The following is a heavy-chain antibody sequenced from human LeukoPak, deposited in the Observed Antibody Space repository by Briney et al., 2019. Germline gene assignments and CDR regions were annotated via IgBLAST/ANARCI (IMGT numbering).Heavy chain of an antibody. CDR1: GGSISSYY. V-gene: IGHV4-59*01. CDR3: ARDSSGWFGAFDI. D-gene: IGHD6-19*01. Sequence: PSETLSLTCTVSGGSISSYYWSWIRQPPGRGLEWIGYIYYSGSTNYNPSLKSRVTISVDTSKNQFSLKLSSVTAADTAVYYCARDSSGWFGAFDIWGQGTMVTVSP. CDR2: IYYSGST. J-gene: IGHJ3*02.